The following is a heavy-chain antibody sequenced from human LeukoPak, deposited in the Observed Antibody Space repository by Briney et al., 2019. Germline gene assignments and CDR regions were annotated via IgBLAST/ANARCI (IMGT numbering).Heavy chain of an antibody. Sequence: GGSLRLSCAASGFNFNNFAMSWVRQAPGKGPEWLPAMTGPADTTYYAESVKGRFTISRDYPKSMVYLQMNSLRVEDTAIYYCAKGAEIDHWGQGTLVTVSS. V-gene: IGHV3-23*01. CDR3: AKGAEIDH. CDR2: MTGPADTT. CDR1: GFNFNNFA. J-gene: IGHJ4*02.